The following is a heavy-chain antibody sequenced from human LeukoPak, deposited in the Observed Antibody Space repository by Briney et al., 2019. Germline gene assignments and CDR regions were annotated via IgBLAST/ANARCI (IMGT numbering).Heavy chain of an antibody. D-gene: IGHD6-13*01. J-gene: IGHJ4*02. V-gene: IGHV4-4*07. Sequence: SETLSLTCTVSGGSINFYYWSWIRQPAGKGLEWIGRIYSTGSTNYSPSLKSRVTMSVDKSKNQFSLNLSSVSAADTAVYYCARGIADPYSFDSWGQGTLVTVSS. CDR1: GGSINFYY. CDR3: ARGIADPYSFDS. CDR2: IYSTGST.